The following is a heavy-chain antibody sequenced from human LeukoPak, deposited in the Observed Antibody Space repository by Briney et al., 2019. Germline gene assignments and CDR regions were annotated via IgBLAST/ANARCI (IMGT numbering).Heavy chain of an antibody. Sequence: SETLSLTCTVSGGSISSYYWSWIRQPPGKGLEWIGYIYYSGSTNYNPSLKSRVTISVDTSKNQFSLKLSPVTAADTAVYYCARGGNLFGMDVWGQGTTVTVSS. CDR3: ARGGNLFGMDV. V-gene: IGHV4-59*01. J-gene: IGHJ6*02. D-gene: IGHD4-23*01. CDR2: IYYSGST. CDR1: GGSISSYY.